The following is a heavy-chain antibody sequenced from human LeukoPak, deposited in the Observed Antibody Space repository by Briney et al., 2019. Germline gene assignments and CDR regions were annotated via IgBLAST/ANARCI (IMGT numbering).Heavy chain of an antibody. CDR1: GGSISSYY. D-gene: IGHD2-2*01. Sequence: SETLSLTCTVSGGSISSYYWSWIRQPAGKGLEWIGRIYTSGSTNYNPSLKSRVIMSVDTSKNQFSLKLSSVTAADTAVYYCARGTGYCSSTSCPRGDAFDIWGQGTMVTVSS. J-gene: IGHJ3*02. CDR2: IYTSGST. V-gene: IGHV4-4*07. CDR3: ARGTGYCSSTSCPRGDAFDI.